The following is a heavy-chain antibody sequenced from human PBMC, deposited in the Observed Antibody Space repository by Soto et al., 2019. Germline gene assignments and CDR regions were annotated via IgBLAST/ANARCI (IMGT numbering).Heavy chain of an antibody. Sequence: LSLTFSVSGDSMTSSIYYWAWIRQAPGKGLEWIGSLNYGGTTYHSPSLEGRVTMSVDTSKKEFSLNVISVTAADTAIYYCARQSYFDGAGYYLGWFDPWGQGTLVTVSS. CDR2: LNYGGTT. D-gene: IGHD3-22*01. V-gene: IGHV4-39*01. CDR3: ARQSYFDGAGYYLGWFDP. J-gene: IGHJ5*02. CDR1: GDSMTSSIYY.